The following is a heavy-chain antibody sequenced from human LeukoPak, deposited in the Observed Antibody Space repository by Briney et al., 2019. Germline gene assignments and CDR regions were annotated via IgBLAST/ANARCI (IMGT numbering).Heavy chain of an antibody. J-gene: IGHJ5*02. CDR3: ARQAVSGYSYNWFDP. D-gene: IGHD3-22*01. CDR1: GYRFTSDW. Sequence: GESLKISCKGSGYRFTSDWIGWVRQMPGKGLEWMGIIYPGDSDTRYSPSFQGQVTISADKSVNTAYLQWSSLKASDTAMYYCARQAVSGYSYNWFDPWGQGTLVTVSS. V-gene: IGHV5-51*01. CDR2: IYPGDSDT.